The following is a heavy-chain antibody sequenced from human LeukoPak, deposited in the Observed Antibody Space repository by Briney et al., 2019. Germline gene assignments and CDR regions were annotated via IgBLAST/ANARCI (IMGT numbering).Heavy chain of an antibody. J-gene: IGHJ4*02. Sequence: ASVKVSCKASGHTFTGYYLHWVRQAPGQGLEGMGWINPNSGGTNYAQKFQGRVTMTRDTSISTAYMELSRLRSDDTAVYYCASIEYSGSYYGTYWGQGTLVTVSS. D-gene: IGHD1-26*01. V-gene: IGHV1-2*02. CDR1: GHTFTGYY. CDR2: INPNSGGT. CDR3: ASIEYSGSYYGTY.